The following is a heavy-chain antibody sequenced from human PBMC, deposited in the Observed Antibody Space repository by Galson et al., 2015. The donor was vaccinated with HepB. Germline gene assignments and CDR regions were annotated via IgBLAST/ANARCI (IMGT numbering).Heavy chain of an antibody. V-gene: IGHV3-33*06. CDR3: AKDMSYCSGGSCYAYSGLDI. CDR1: GFTFSNYA. Sequence: SLRLSCAASGFTFSNYAMHWVRQAPGKGLEWVAVIWYDGSHTEYADSVEGQFTFSRDNSKNTLHLQMNSLRVEDTAVYYCAKDMSYCSGGSCYAYSGLDIWGRGTAVTVS. CDR2: IWYDGSHT. J-gene: IGHJ6*02. D-gene: IGHD2-15*01.